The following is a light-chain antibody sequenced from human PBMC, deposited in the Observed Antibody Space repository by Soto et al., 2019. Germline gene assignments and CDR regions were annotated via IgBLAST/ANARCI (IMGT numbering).Light chain of an antibody. J-gene: IGLJ2*01. Sequence: QSVLTQPASVSGSPGQSIAISCTGTSSDVGGYNYVSWYQQHPGKAPKLIIYDVSSRPSGVSDRFSGSKSVHTASLTISGLQAEDEADYYCSSYTSSSTLVFGGGTKVTVL. CDR2: DVS. V-gene: IGLV2-14*03. CDR1: SSDVGGYNY. CDR3: SSYTSSSTLV.